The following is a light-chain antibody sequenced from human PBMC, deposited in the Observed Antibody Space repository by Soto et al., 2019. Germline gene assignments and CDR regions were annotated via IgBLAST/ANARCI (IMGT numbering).Light chain of an antibody. Sequence: EIVLTKSPATLSSSPGETATLSCRASQYVGSRLAWYQHKPGQAPRLLIYYMSKRATGIPARFSGSGSGTEFTLTIRSLQPDDFATYCCQHYGGMWTFGQGTKVDIK. CDR1: QYVGSR. CDR3: QHYGGMWT. J-gene: IGKJ1*01. V-gene: IGKV3-11*01. CDR2: YMS.